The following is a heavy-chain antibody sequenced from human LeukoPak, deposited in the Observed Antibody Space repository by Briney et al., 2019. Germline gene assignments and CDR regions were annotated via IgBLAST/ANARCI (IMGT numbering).Heavy chain of an antibody. CDR1: GFTFSSYG. D-gene: IGHD6-19*01. J-gene: IGHJ3*02. V-gene: IGHV3-30*03. Sequence: TGGSLRLSCAASGFTFSSYGMHWVRQAPGKGLEWVAVISYDGSNKYYADSVKGRFTISRDNSKNTLYLQMNSLRAEDTAVYYCARELGYSSGWYYGAFDIWGQGTMVTVSS. CDR2: ISYDGSNK. CDR3: ARELGYSSGWYYGAFDI.